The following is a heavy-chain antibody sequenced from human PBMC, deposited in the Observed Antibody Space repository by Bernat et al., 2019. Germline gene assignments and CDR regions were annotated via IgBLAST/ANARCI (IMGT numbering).Heavy chain of an antibody. CDR1: GFTFSGYW. CDR3: VRDSFWGAIYYGMDV. D-gene: IGHD3-16*01. Sequence: VQLVESGGGLVQPGGSLRLSCAASGFTFSGYWMHWVRQVPGKGLVWVSRINTDGTSTSYADSVNGRFTMSRDNAKSTLYLQMNSLRAEDTAVYYCVRDSFWGAIYYGMDVWGQGTTVTASS. J-gene: IGHJ6*02. V-gene: IGHV3-74*01. CDR2: INTDGTST.